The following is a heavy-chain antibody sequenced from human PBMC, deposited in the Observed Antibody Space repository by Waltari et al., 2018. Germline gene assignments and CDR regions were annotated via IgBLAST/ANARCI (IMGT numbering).Heavy chain of an antibody. CDR1: GYTSTASY. CDR2: IQSNSGGA. V-gene: IGHV1-2*06. Sequence: QVQLMQSGAEVKKPGAAVKVSCRASGYTSTASYIPWVRQTPGQGLEWMGRIQSNSGGANFAQKFQGRVTMTRDTSTSTVYMELSRLTFDDTAVYYCARDQSMTNYYYGMDVWGQGTTVTVS. CDR3: ARDQSMTNYYYGMDV. J-gene: IGHJ6*02.